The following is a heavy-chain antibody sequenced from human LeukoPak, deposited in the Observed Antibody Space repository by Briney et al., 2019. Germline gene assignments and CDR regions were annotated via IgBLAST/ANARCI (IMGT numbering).Heavy chain of an antibody. J-gene: IGHJ3*02. CDR1: GGSVTTSSFY. Sequence: SETLSLTCTLSGGSVTTSSFYWAWIRQPPGKGLECIGTIYYSGITYYHSSLKSRVTISVDTSKNQFSLKLNSVTAADTAVYYCARDLDGWPFTPGAGGAFDIWGHGTMVTVSS. CDR3: ARDLDGWPFTPGAGGAFDI. CDR2: IYYSGIT. D-gene: IGHD4-23*01. V-gene: IGHV4-39*07.